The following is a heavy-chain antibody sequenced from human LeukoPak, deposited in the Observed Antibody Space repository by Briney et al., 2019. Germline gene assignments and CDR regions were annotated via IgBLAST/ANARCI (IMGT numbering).Heavy chain of an antibody. J-gene: IGHJ4*02. D-gene: IGHD1-26*01. V-gene: IGHV3-21*01. CDR1: GFTFSSYT. CDR2: ISSSSSYI. CDR3: ARDLQWELPVY. Sequence: GGSLRLSCAVSGFTFSSYTMNWVRQAPGKGLEWVSSISSSSSYIYYADSVKGRFTISRDNAKNSLYLQMNSLRAEDTAVYYCARDLQWELPVYWGQGTLVTVSS.